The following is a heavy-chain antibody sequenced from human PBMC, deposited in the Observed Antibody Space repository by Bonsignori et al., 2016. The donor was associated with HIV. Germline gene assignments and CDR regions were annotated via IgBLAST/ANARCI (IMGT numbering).Heavy chain of an antibody. D-gene: IGHD5-12*01. Sequence: SVKVSCKASGGTFSSYAISWVRQAPGQGLEWMGGIIPILGIANYAQKFQGRVTITADKSTSTAYMELSSLRSEDTAVYYCARFSSGAEGYSGYDYPRDFDYWGPGNPGHRLL. V-gene: IGHV1-69*10. CDR1: GGTFSSYA. CDR2: IIPILGIA. J-gene: IGHJ4*02. CDR3: ARFSSGAEGYSGYDYPRDFDY.